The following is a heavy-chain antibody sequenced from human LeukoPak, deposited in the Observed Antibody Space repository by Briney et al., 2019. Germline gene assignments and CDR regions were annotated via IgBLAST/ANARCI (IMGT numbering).Heavy chain of an antibody. CDR1: GGSFSSGSYY. CDR3: ARGYCSGGSCYHFDY. D-gene: IGHD2-15*01. CDR2: IYYSGST. Sequence: SETLSLTCTVSGGSFSSGSYYWSWIRQPPGKGLEWIGYIYYSGSTNYNPSLKSRVTISVDTSKNQFSLKLSSVTAADTAVYYCARGYCSGGSCYHFDYWGQGTLVTVSS. V-gene: IGHV4-61*01. J-gene: IGHJ4*02.